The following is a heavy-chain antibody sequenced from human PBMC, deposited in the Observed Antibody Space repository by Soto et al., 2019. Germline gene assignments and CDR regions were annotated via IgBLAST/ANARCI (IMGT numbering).Heavy chain of an antibody. CDR3: ARTLSWLRGPFDS. CDR1: GFIFNTYS. V-gene: IGHV3-48*02. CDR2: ISGSSQTI. J-gene: IGHJ4*02. Sequence: EVHLVESGGGLIQPGGSLRLSCAASGFIFNTYSMNWVRQAPGKGLEWVSYISGSSQTIFYADSVRGRFTISRDNANNSTYLQMVSLRDEDTAVYYCARTLSWLRGPFDSWGQGTLVTVSS. D-gene: IGHD2-15*01.